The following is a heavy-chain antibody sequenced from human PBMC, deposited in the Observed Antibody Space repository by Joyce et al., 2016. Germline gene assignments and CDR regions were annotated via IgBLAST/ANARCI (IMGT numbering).Heavy chain of an antibody. J-gene: IGHJ4*02. D-gene: IGHD1-14*01. CDR3: ARQITDYFDS. CDR2: IFHSGST. Sequence: QLQLQESGSGLVQPSQTLSLTYGVSNGSISSGGSSWSWIRQRQGKGREWIGNIFHSGSTYYNPTLKSRVTRAVDTSKNQFALNLRTVTAADTDVYDCARQITDYFDSWGPGTLVTVSS. V-gene: IGHV4-30-2*01. CDR1: NGSISSGGSS.